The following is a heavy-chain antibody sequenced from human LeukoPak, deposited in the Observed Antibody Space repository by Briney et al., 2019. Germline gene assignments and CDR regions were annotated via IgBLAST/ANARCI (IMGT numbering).Heavy chain of an antibody. J-gene: IGHJ4*02. V-gene: IGHV4-31*03. CDR3: ARGPRLSYDSSGYYFDY. D-gene: IGHD3-22*01. CDR2: IYYSGGT. Sequence: SETLSLTCTVSGGSISSGGYYWSWIRQHPGKGLEWIGYIYYSGGTYYNPSLKSRVTISVDTSKNQFSLKLSSVTAADTAVYYCARGPRLSYDSSGYYFDYWGQGTLVTVSS. CDR1: GGSISSGGYY.